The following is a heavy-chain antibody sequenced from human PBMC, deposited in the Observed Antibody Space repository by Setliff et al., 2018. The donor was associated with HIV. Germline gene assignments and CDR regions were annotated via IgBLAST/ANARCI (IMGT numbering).Heavy chain of an antibody. CDR2: VSIHNDNT. D-gene: IGHD2-21*02. J-gene: IGHJ3*02. Sequence: ASVKVSCKASGYTFTNYGINWVRQAPGQGLEWMGWVRQAPGQGLEWMGWVSIHNDNTTYAQKFQGRVTMTRDTSISTVYMELSRLRSDDTAVYYCARVRYCGGDCYPDAFDIWGQGTMVTVSS. CDR1: GYTFTNYG. V-gene: IGHV1-18*01. CDR3: ARVRYCGGDCYPDAFDI.